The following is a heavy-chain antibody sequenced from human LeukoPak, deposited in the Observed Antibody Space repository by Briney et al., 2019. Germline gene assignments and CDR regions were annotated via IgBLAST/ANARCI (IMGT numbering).Heavy chain of an antibody. Sequence: GGSQRLSCVASGLTISNYNMHWVRQAPGKGLEWVAVIWHDGNYKYYVDSVKGRFTISRDNSKNTVYLQMDSLGAEDTAVYLCARDSDYYDSSAYSFRGGLHYDFWGRGTLVTVSS. CDR3: ARDSDYYDSSAYSFRGGLHYDF. D-gene: IGHD3-22*01. CDR2: IWHDGNYK. V-gene: IGHV3-33*01. J-gene: IGHJ4*02. CDR1: GLTISNYN.